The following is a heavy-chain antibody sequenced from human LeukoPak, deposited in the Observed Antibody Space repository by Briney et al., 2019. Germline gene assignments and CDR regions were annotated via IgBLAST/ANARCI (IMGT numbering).Heavy chain of an antibody. Sequence: GESLKISCXGSGYSFTTSWIGWVRQMPGKGLEWMGIIYPGDSDSRYSPSFQGQVTISADRSINTAYLQWSSLKASDTAMYYCARQEIYGQGFDYWGQGTLVTVSS. J-gene: IGHJ4*02. CDR2: IYPGDSDS. CDR3: ARQEIYGQGFDY. CDR1: GYSFTTSW. D-gene: IGHD3-10*01. V-gene: IGHV5-51*01.